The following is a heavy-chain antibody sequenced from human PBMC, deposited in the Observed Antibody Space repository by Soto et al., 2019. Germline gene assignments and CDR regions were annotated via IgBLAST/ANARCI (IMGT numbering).Heavy chain of an antibody. V-gene: IGHV4-39*01. CDR2: IYYSGST. CDR3: ARHTPALSISEH. D-gene: IGHD2-15*01. Sequence: QLQLQESGPGLVKPSETLSLTCTVSGGSISSSSYYWGWIRQPPGKGLEGIGSIYYSGSTNYNPSLKSRVTISVDTSKNQFPLKLSSVTAADTAVYYCARHTPALSISEHWGQGTPVTVST. CDR1: GGSISSSSYY. J-gene: IGHJ1*01.